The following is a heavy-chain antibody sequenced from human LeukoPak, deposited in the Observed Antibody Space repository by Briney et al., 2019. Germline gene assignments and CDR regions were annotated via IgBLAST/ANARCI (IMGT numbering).Heavy chain of an antibody. CDR3: ASLGYCSSTSCYSGNWFDP. D-gene: IGHD2-2*01. CDR1: GFTFSSYS. J-gene: IGHJ5*02. CDR2: ISSSSSYI. Sequence: PGRSLRLSCAASGFTFSSYSMNWVRQAPGKGLEWVSSISSSSSYIYYADSVKGRFTISRDNAKNSLYLQMNSLRAEDTAVYYCASLGYCSSTSCYSGNWFDPWGQGTLVTVSS. V-gene: IGHV3-21*01.